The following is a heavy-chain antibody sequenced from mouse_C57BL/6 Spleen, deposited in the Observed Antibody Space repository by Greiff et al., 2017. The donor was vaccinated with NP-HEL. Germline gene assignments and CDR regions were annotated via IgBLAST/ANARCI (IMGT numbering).Heavy chain of an antibody. D-gene: IGHD2-2*01. CDR3: ARFFYYGYLDY. CDR2: IYPGDGDT. V-gene: IGHV1-82*01. Sequence: QVQLQQSGPELVKPGASVKISCKASGYAFSSSWMNWVKQRPGKGLEWIGRIYPGDGDTNYNGKFKGKATLTADKSSSTAYMQLSSLTSEDSAVYFCARFFYYGYLDYWGQGTSVTVSS. CDR1: GYAFSSSW. J-gene: IGHJ4*01.